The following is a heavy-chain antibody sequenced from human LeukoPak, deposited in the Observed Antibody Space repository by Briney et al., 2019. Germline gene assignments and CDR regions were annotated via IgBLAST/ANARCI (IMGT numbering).Heavy chain of an antibody. D-gene: IGHD1-1*01. V-gene: IGHV1-18*01. Sequence: ASVKVSCKASGYTFTTYGIRWVRQAPGQGLEWMGWISAYNGNTNYAQKLQGRLTMTTDTSTSIAYMELRSLKSDDTAVYYCARGSNLSPTGTTTPWLWGQGTLVIVSS. CDR1: GYTFTTYG. CDR2: ISAYNGNT. CDR3: ARGSNLSPTGTTTPWL. J-gene: IGHJ4*02.